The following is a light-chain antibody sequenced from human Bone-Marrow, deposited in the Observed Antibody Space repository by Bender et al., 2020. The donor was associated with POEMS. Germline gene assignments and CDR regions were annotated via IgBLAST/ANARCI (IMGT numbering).Light chain of an antibody. V-gene: IGLV2-14*02. CDR3: CSFTSSSTLV. CDR1: SSNVGSYKY. Sequence: QSALTQPAFVSGSPGQSITISCTGTSSNVGSYKYVYWFQQYPGKAPELIIYEVSERPSGVSNRFSGSKSGNTASLTISGLQAEDEADYYCCSFTSSSTLVFGGGTKLTVL. J-gene: IGLJ3*02. CDR2: EVS.